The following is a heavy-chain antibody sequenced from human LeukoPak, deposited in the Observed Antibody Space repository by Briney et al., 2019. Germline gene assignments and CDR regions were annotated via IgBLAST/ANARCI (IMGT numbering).Heavy chain of an antibody. CDR2: IYPGDSDA. CDR1: GYSFTNYW. Sequence: GESLKISCKGSGYSFTNYWIGWVRQMPGKGLKWMGIIYPGDSDARYSPSFQGQVTISADKSISTAYLQWSSLKASDSAMYYCARKFSSSADFWGQGTLVTVAS. CDR3: ARKFSSSADF. D-gene: IGHD2-2*01. J-gene: IGHJ4*02. V-gene: IGHV5-51*01.